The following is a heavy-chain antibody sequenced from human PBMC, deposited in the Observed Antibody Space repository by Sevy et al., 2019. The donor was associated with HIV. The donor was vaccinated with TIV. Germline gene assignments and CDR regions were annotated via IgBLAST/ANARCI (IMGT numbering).Heavy chain of an antibody. V-gene: IGHV3-23*01. Sequence: GGSLRLSCATSGFTFNIHAMSWVPQAPGKGLEWVSTIGGGDTYYADSVKGRFTISRDDSKRAVYLQMNSLRADDTAVYYYAKDGVSRNKLWDWFDPWGQGTLVTVSS. CDR1: GFTFNIHA. CDR2: IGGGDT. CDR3: AKDGVSRNKLWDWFDP. D-gene: IGHD2-21*01. J-gene: IGHJ5*02.